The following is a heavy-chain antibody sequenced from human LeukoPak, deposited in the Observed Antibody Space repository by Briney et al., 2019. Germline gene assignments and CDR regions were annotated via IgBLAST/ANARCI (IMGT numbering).Heavy chain of an antibody. CDR2: IWNDGSNK. CDR1: GFTFSHYG. J-gene: IGHJ4*02. CDR3: AKDAQRGFDYSNSLEY. V-gene: IGHV3-33*06. D-gene: IGHD4-11*01. Sequence: PGRSLRLSCAASGFTFSHYGMHWVRQAPGRGLEWVAVIWNDGSNKYYADSVKGRFTISRDNSQNTVDLHMNSLRAEDTAVYYCAKDAQRGFDYSNSLEYWGQGTLVTVPS.